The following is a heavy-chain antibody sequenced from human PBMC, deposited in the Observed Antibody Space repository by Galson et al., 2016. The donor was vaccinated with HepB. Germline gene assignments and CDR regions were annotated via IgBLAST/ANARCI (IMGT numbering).Heavy chain of an antibody. D-gene: IGHD3/OR15-3a*01. CDR3: ASSTSRTGYHIAN. J-gene: IGHJ4*02. Sequence: TLSLTCTVSGGSVSSGDYSWSWIRHLPGKGLEWIGSIYYSGSTYYHPSLTSRIDMSVDTSKMQQSLSLHPVTAADPAVYYCASSTSRTGYHIANWVQGSLVTVSS. V-gene: IGHV4-31*03. CDR2: IYYSGST. CDR1: GGSVSSGDYS.